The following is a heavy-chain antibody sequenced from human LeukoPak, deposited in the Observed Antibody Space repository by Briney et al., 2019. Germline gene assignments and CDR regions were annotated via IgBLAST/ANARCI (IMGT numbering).Heavy chain of an antibody. D-gene: IGHD6-13*01. V-gene: IGHV3-7*01. CDR3: ARVKQRLVRLLGRDTTYNYYYYMDV. CDR1: GFMFSSYW. J-gene: IGHJ6*03. CDR2: IKQDRSEK. Sequence: GGSLRLSCAASGFMFSSYWMSWVRQAPGKGLEWVANIKQDRSEKYYVDSVKGRFTVSRDNVRNSLYLQMNSLSPEDTAVYYCARVKQRLVRLLGRDTTYNYYYYMDVWGKGTTVTVSS.